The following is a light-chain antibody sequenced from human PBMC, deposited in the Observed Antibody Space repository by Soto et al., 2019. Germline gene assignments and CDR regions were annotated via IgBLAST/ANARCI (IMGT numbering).Light chain of an antibody. V-gene: IGLV1-40*01. CDR3: ATWDDSLFGPV. J-gene: IGLJ3*02. CDR1: NSNLGAGYD. Sequence: QLVLTQPPSVSGAPGQRVTISCTGNNSNLGAGYDVHWYQQLPGAAPKLVIFGNRNRPSGVPERFSGSKSGTSASLAITGLQAEDEADYYCATWDDSLFGPVFGGGTKLTVL. CDR2: GNR.